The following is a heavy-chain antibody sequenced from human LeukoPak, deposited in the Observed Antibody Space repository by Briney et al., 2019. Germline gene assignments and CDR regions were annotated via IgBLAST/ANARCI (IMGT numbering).Heavy chain of an antibody. D-gene: IGHD6-13*01. V-gene: IGHV4-61*01. CDR3: AREVHSSYYFDY. CDR2: IYYSGST. J-gene: IGHJ4*02. Sequence: SETLSLTCTVSGGSVSSGSYYWSWIRQPPGKGLEWIGYIYYSGSTNYNPSLKSRVTTSVDTSKNQFSLKLSSVTAADTAVYYCAREVHSSYYFDYWGQGTLVTVSS. CDR1: GGSVSSGSYY.